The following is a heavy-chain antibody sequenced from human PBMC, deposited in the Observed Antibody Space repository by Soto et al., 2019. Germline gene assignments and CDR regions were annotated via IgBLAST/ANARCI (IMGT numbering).Heavy chain of an antibody. J-gene: IGHJ5*02. Sequence: ETLSLTCIVSGGSISGNYWSWIRQPAGKGLEWIGRIYSSGSTSYNPSLKSRVIMAEDTSKNQFSLKLSSVTAADTAVYYCTRGPGSYNWFDLWGQGTLVTVSS. CDR3: TRGPGSYNWFDL. V-gene: IGHV4-4*07. D-gene: IGHD3-10*01. CDR1: GGSISGNY. CDR2: IYSSGST.